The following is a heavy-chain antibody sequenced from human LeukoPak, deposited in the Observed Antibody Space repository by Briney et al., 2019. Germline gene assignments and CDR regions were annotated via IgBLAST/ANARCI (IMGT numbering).Heavy chain of an antibody. J-gene: IGHJ3*02. CDR3: AKHYYGSGSYYDAFDI. V-gene: IGHV3-23*01. D-gene: IGHD3-10*01. CDR2: ISGSGGST. Sequence: PGGSLRLSCAASGFTFRSYAMSWVREAPGKGLEWVSAISGSGGSTYYADSVKGRFTISRDNSKNTLYLQMNSLRAEDTAVYYCAKHYYGSGSYYDAFDIWGQGTMVTVSS. CDR1: GFTFRSYA.